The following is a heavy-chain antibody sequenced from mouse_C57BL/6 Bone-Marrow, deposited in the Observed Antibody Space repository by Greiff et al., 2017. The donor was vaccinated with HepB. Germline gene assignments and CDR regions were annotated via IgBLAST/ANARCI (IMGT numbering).Heavy chain of an antibody. J-gene: IGHJ3*01. V-gene: IGHV10-1*01. D-gene: IGHD2-3*01. CDR1: GFSFNTYA. CDR2: IRSKSNNYAT. Sequence: EVKLQESGGGLVQPKGSLKLSCAASGFSFNTYAMNWVRQAPGKGLEWVARIRSKSNNYATYYADSVKDRFTISRDDSESMLYLQMNNLKTEDTAMYYCVRPDGYSFAYWGQGTLVTVSA. CDR3: VRPDGYSFAY.